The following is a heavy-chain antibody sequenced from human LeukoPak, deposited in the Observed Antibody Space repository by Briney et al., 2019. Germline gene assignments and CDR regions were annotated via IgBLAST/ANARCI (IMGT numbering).Heavy chain of an antibody. CDR2: INPNSGGT. CDR1: GYTFTDYY. Sequence: ASVKVSCKASGYTFTDYYMHWVRQAPGQGLEWMGWINPNSGGTKYAQKFQGRVTMNRDTSISTTYMELSRLRSDDAAVYYCGRGGTVPGAIITPDYWDQGPLVFVSA. CDR3: GRGGTVPGAIITPDY. D-gene: IGHD3-10*01. J-gene: IGHJ4*02. V-gene: IGHV1-2*02.